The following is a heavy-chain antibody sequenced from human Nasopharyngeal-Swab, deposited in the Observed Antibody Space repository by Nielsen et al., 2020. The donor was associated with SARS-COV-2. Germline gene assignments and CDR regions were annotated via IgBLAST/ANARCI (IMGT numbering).Heavy chain of an antibody. CDR2: IYYSGST. D-gene: IGHD4-11*01. Sequence: SETLSLTCTVSGGSISSGGYYWSWIRQHPGKGLEWIGYIYYSGSTYYNPSLKSRVTISVDTSKNQFSLKLSSVTAADTAVYYCARCCRLDSNYYYYYMDVWGKGTTVTVSS. CDR3: ARCCRLDSNYYYYYMDV. J-gene: IGHJ6*03. V-gene: IGHV4-31*03. CDR1: GGSISSGGYY.